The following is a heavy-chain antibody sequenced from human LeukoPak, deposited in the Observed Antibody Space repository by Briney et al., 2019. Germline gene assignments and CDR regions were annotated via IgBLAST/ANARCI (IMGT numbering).Heavy chain of an antibody. V-gene: IGHV3-7*01. Sequence: GGSLRLSCAASGFTFSSYWMSWVRQAPGKGLEWVANIKQDGSEKYYVDSVKGRFTISRDNAKNSLYLQMNNLRAEDTAVYYCARDCSSTSCRFDYWGQGTLVTVSS. CDR1: GFTFSSYW. J-gene: IGHJ4*02. CDR3: ARDCSSTSCRFDY. CDR2: IKQDGSEK. D-gene: IGHD2-2*01.